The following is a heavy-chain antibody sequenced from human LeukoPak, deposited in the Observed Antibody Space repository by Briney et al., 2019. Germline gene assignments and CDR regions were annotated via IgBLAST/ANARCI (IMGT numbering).Heavy chain of an antibody. CDR1: GFSLSTTGVG. V-gene: IGHV2-5*02. D-gene: IGHD4-17*01. CDR3: AHILPRLPTLTAETSFDY. Sequence: SGPTLVNPTQTLTLTCTFSGFSLSTTGVGVGWIRQPPGKALEWLALIYWDDDKRYSPPLKSRLTITKDTSKDQVVLTMTNMDPVDTATYYCAHILPRLPTLTAETSFDYWGQGTLVTVSS. J-gene: IGHJ4*02. CDR2: IYWDDDK.